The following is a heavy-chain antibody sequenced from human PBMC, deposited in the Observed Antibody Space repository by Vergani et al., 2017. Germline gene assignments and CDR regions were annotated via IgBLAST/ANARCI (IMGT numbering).Heavy chain of an antibody. CDR3: ARTDFSGYYYGMDV. J-gene: IGHJ6*02. Sequence: QVQLQESGPGLVKPSETLSLTCTVSGGSISSYYWSWIRQPPGKGLEWIGYIYYSGSTKYNPSLKSRVTISVDTSKNQFSLKLSSVTAADTAVYYCARTDFSGYYYGMDVWGQGTTVTVSS. CDR1: GGSISSYY. CDR2: IYYSGST. V-gene: IGHV4-59*01. D-gene: IGHD3-3*01.